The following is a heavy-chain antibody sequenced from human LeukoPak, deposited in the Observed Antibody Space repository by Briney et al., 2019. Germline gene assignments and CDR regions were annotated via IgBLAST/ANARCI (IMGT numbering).Heavy chain of an antibody. V-gene: IGHV3-33*01. CDR3: ARDSRYCSGGSCYSVSDY. Sequence: GGSLRLSCAASGFTFSSYGMHWVRQAPGKGLEWVAVIWYDGSNKYYADSVKGRFTISRDNSKNTLYLQMNSLRAEDTAVYYCARDSRYCSGGSCYSVSDYRGQGTLVTVSS. CDR1: GFTFSSYG. J-gene: IGHJ4*02. D-gene: IGHD2-15*01. CDR2: IWYDGSNK.